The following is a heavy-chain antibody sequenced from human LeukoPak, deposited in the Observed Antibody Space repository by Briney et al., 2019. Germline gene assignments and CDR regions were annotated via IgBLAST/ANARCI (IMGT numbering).Heavy chain of an antibody. CDR3: ARGGSSWNNWFDP. D-gene: IGHD6-13*01. V-gene: IGHV4-4*07. Sequence: PETLSLTCTVSGGSINSYYWSWIRQPAGKGLEWIGRIYSSGSTNCNPSLKSRVIMSVDTSKNQFSLKLSSMTAADTAVYYCARGGSSWNNWFDPWGQGTLVTVSS. CDR1: GGSINSYY. CDR2: IYSSGST. J-gene: IGHJ5*02.